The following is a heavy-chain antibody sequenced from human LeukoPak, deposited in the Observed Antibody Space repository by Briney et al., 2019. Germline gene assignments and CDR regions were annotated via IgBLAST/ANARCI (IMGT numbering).Heavy chain of an antibody. V-gene: IGHV1-69*04. CDR3: ARDLGIAVAGNWFDP. CDR1: GGTFSSYT. CDR2: IIPILGIA. Sequence: SVKVSCKASGGTFSSYTISWVRQAPGQGLEWMGRIIPILGIANYAQKFQGRVTITADKSTSRAYMELSSLRSEDTAVYYCARDLGIAVAGNWFDPWGQGTLVTVSS. J-gene: IGHJ5*02. D-gene: IGHD6-19*01.